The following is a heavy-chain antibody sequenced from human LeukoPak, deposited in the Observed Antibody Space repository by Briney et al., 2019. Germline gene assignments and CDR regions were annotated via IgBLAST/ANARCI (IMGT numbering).Heavy chain of an antibody. Sequence: GGSLRLSCAASGFTFSSYWMHWVRQAPGKGLVWVSRINSDGRSTTYADSVKGRFTISRDNAKNTLYLQMNSLRAEDTAVYYCALSREAAGTVFDDWGQGTLVTVSS. CDR2: INSDGRST. CDR3: ALSREAAGTVFDD. J-gene: IGHJ4*02. V-gene: IGHV3-74*01. CDR1: GFTFSSYW. D-gene: IGHD6-13*01.